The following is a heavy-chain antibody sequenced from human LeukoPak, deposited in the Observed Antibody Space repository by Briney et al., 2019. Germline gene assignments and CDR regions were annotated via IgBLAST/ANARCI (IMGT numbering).Heavy chain of an antibody. D-gene: IGHD5-12*01. J-gene: IGHJ4*02. V-gene: IGHV6-1*01. Sequence: SQTLSLTCAISGDSVSSNSVAWNWVRQSPSRGLEWLGRTYSRSKLYYDYAVAEKSRITINPDTSKNQYSLQLNSVTPEDTAVYCCARGATAYFDSWGQGTLVTVSS. CDR2: TYSRSKLYY. CDR1: GDSVSSNSVA. CDR3: ARGATAYFDS.